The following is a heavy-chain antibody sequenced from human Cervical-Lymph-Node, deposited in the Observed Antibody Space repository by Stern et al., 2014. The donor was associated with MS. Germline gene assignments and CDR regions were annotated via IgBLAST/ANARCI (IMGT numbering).Heavy chain of an antibody. V-gene: IGHV2-26*01. CDR3: ARMTHEYYYDSSGYTYSFDI. D-gene: IGHD3-22*01. CDR1: GFSLSNARMG. Sequence: QVTLRESGPVLVKPTETLTLTCTVSGFSLSNARMGVSWIRQPPGKALEWLANIFSNDGKSYSTSLKSRLTISKDTSKSQVVLTMTNMDPVDTATYYCARMTHEYYYDSSGYTYSFDIWGQGTMVTVSS. J-gene: IGHJ3*02. CDR2: IFSNDGK.